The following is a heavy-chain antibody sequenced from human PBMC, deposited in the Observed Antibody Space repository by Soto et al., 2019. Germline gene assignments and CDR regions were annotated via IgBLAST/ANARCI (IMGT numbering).Heavy chain of an antibody. J-gene: IGHJ4*02. CDR3: ARVLYYYYDSSGYPLDY. Sequence: GGSLRLSCAASGFTFDDYGMSWVRQAPGKGLEWVSGINWNGGSTGYADSVKGRFTISRDNAKNSLYLQMNSLRAEDTALYYCARVLYYYYDSSGYPLDYWGQGTLVTVSS. CDR2: INWNGGST. D-gene: IGHD3-22*01. CDR1: GFTFDDYG. V-gene: IGHV3-20*04.